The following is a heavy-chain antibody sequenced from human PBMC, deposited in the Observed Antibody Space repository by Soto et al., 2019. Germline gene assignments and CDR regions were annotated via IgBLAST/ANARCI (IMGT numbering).Heavy chain of an antibody. J-gene: IGHJ4*02. Sequence: EVQLVESGGGLVQPGGSLRLSCEVSGFTVNHNYMSWVRQAPGKGLEWVSAIYSGVKTYYADSVKGRFSISRDISKNKLYLQMNSLRAEDTAVYYCARPVIAASVPYYFDYWGQGTLVTVSS. CDR3: ARPVIAASVPYYFDY. CDR2: IYSGVKT. V-gene: IGHV3-66*04. CDR1: GFTVNHNY. D-gene: IGHD6-6*01.